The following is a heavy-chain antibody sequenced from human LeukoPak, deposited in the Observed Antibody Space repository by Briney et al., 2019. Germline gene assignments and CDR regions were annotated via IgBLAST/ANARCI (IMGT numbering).Heavy chain of an antibody. CDR3: ARDLRL. CDR1: GFTISSYS. Sequence: NPGGSLRLSCAASGFTISSYSMNWVRQAPGKRLEWVSSITSSSNYIYYASSVRGRFTISRDNAKNSLYLQMNSLRAEDTAVYYCARDLRLWGQGTLVTVSS. CDR2: ITSSSNYI. V-gene: IGHV3-21*01. J-gene: IGHJ4*02.